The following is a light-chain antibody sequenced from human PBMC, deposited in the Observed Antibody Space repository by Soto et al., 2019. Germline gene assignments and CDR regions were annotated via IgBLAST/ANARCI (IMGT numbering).Light chain of an antibody. V-gene: IGKV3-15*01. CDR1: QSLTSY. CDR3: QQYNNWPRT. Sequence: EIALTQSPDTLSVSPGETAALSCLASQSLTSYSTWNQQKPDQAPRLLIYGISTRATDIPARFSGSGSGTEFTLTISSLQSEDFAVYYCQQYNNWPRTFGQGTKVDIK. J-gene: IGKJ1*01. CDR2: GIS.